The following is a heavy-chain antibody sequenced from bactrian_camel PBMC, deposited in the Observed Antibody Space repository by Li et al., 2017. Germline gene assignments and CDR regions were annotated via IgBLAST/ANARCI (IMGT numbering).Heavy chain of an antibody. CDR1: GSTDSNIC. J-gene: IGHJ4*01. D-gene: IGHD8*01. V-gene: IGHV3S53*01. Sequence: HVQLVESGGGSVQPGGSLRLSCIASGSTDSNICMGWFRQAPGKERDGVAFISSEGIPDYANSVKGRFTISQDMTKTTVKLQMSDLKPEDTATYYCAVDPRLSFCSDASMTGGWQFLGRGTQVTVS. CDR2: ISSEGIP.